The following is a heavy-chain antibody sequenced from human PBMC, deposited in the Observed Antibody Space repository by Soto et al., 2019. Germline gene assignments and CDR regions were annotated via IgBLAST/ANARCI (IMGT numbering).Heavy chain of an antibody. CDR3: ARDHVSGITMVRGIIPSPFDY. J-gene: IGHJ4*02. Sequence: LRLSCAASGFTFSSYNMNWVRQAPGKGLEWVSSIFSSGSYIYYADSVKGRFTISRDNAKNSLYLQMTSLRAEDTAVYYCARDHVSGITMVRGIIPSPFDYWGQGILVTVSS. V-gene: IGHV3-21*06. CDR1: GFTFSSYN. D-gene: IGHD3-10*01. CDR2: IFSSGSYI.